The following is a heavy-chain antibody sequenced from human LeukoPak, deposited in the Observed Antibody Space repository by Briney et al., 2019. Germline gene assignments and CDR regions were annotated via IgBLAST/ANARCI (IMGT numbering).Heavy chain of an antibody. Sequence: SETLSLTCNVSGGSIGNFYWSWIRQPAGKGLEWIGRIYTSGSTNYNPSLKSRVTMSVDTSKKQFSLKLSSVTAADTAVYYCATLTGGDDAFDIWGQGTMVTVSS. CDR1: GGSIGNFY. D-gene: IGHD4-23*01. CDR3: ATLTGGDDAFDI. CDR2: IYTSGST. J-gene: IGHJ3*02. V-gene: IGHV4-4*07.